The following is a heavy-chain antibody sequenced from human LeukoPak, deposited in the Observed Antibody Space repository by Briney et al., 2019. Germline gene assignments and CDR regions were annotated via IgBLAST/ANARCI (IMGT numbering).Heavy chain of an antibody. CDR2: ISAYNGNT. CDR3: ASSIAVAGTGLLVY. D-gene: IGHD6-19*01. J-gene: IGHJ4*02. V-gene: IGHV1-18*04. CDR1: GYTFTSYG. Sequence: ASLKVSCKASGYTFTSYGISWVRQAPGQGLEWMGWISAYNGNTNYAQKLQGRVTMTTDTSTSTAYMELRSLRSDDTAVYYCASSIAVAGTGLLVYWGQGTLVTVSS.